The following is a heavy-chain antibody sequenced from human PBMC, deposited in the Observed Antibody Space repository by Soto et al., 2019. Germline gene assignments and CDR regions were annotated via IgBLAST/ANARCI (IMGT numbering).Heavy chain of an antibody. CDR3: ARDENHYFDY. J-gene: IGHJ4*02. Sequence: QVQLVESGGGVVQPGRSLRLSCAASGFTFSTYAMHWVRQAPGKGLEWVAVIWYDGRNKYYADSVKGRFTISRDNSKNTLYLQMNSLRAEDTAVYYCARDENHYFDYWGQGTLVTVSS. CDR1: GFTFSTYA. V-gene: IGHV3-33*01. CDR2: IWYDGRNK.